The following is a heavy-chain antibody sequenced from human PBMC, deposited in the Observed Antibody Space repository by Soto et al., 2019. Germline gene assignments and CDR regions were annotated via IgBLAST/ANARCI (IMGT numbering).Heavy chain of an antibody. D-gene: IGHD6-19*01. CDR2: SYYSGST. V-gene: IGHV4-39*01. J-gene: IGHJ4*02. Sequence: QLQLQESGPGLVKPSETLSLTCTVSGGSISSSSYYWGWIRQPPGKGLEWIGSSYYSGSTYYNRSLQSRVTISGDTAKNQFSLKLSCVTAADTAVYYCARQRYGSGWQWGQGTLVTVSS. CDR3: ARQRYGSGWQ. CDR1: GGSISSSSYY.